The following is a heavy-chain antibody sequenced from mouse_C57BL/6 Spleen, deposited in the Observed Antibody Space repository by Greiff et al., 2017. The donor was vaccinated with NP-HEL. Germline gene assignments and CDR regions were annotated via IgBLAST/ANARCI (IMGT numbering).Heavy chain of an antibody. CDR1: GFTFSDYG. CDR2: ISSGSSTI. V-gene: IGHV5-17*01. CDR3: ARDYYGSQGYFYY. Sequence: EVQLVESGGGLVKPGGSLKLSCAASGFTFSDYGMHWVRQAPEKGLEWVAYISSGSSTIYYADTVKGRFTISRDNAKNTLFLQMTSLRSEDTAMYYCARDYYGSQGYFYYWGQGTTLTVSS. J-gene: IGHJ2*01. D-gene: IGHD1-1*01.